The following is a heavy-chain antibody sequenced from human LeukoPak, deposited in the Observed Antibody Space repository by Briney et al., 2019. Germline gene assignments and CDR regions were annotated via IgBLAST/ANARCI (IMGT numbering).Heavy chain of an antibody. CDR2: ISSSRSDI. CDR1: GFTLSSYS. CDR3: ARDAAPGYSGYEFYYYMDV. J-gene: IGHJ6*03. Sequence: PGGSLRLSCAASGFTLSSYSMTWVRQAPGKGLEWVSSISSSRSDICYADSVKGRFTISRDNAKNSLILQMNSLRAEDTAVYYCARDAAPGYSGYEFYYYMDVWGKGTTVTVSS. D-gene: IGHD5-12*01. V-gene: IGHV3-21*01.